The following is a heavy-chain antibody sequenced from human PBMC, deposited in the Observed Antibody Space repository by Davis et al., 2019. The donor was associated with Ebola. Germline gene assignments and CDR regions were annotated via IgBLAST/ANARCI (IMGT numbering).Heavy chain of an antibody. CDR1: GFTFSHYG. D-gene: IGHD3-10*01. V-gene: IGHV3-21*05. CDR2: ISSSSSYT. Sequence: GGSLRLSCAASGFTFSHYGIHWVRQAPGKGLEWVSYISSSSSYTNYADSVKGRFTISRDNAKNSLYLQMNSLRAEDTAVYYCARDERWFGGYYNYWGQGTLVTVSS. J-gene: IGHJ4*02. CDR3: ARDERWFGGYYNY.